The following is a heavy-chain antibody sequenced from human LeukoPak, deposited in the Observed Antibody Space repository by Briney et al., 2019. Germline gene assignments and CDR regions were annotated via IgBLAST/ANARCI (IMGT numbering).Heavy chain of an antibody. Sequence: PSETLSLTCTVSGGSISSGGYYWSWIRQHPGKGLEWIGYIYYSGSTYYNPSLKSRVTMSVDTSKNQFSLKLSSVTAADTAVYYCARTRYSGYDSYYFDYWGQGTLVTVSS. CDR3: ARTRYSGYDSYYFDY. CDR2: IYYSGST. V-gene: IGHV4-31*03. J-gene: IGHJ4*02. D-gene: IGHD5-12*01. CDR1: GGSISSGGYY.